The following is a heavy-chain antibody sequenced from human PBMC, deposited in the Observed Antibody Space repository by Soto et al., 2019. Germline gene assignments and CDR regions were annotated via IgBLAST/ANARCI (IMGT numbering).Heavy chain of an antibody. CDR1: GFTFTSYW. V-gene: IGHV3-7*04. J-gene: IGHJ4*02. CDR3: ARVASPTWGTYPLDY. Sequence: EVQLVESGGGLVQPGGSLRLSCAASGFTFTSYWMTWVRQAPGKGLEWVANIKQDGGGKYYVGSVKGRFTISRDNAENSLNLQLDSLRAEHAAVYNCARVASPTWGTYPLDYWGQGTLVTVSS. CDR2: IKQDGGGK. D-gene: IGHD3-16*02.